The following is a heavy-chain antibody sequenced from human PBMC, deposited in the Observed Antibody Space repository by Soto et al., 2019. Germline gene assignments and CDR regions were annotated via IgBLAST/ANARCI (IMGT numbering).Heavy chain of an antibody. CDR3: ARDTKTASGQWYFDL. D-gene: IGHD1-26*01. J-gene: IGHJ2*01. V-gene: IGHV4-4*02. CDR1: SDSIDSSDW. CDR2: ISHGGNT. Sequence: QAQLQESGPGLVKPSETLSLTCTVFSDSIDSSDWWNWVRQSPGRGLEWIGEISHGGNTNYNPSLMCRVTISVDMSKNQFSLNVNSVTAADTAVYYCARDTKTASGQWYFDLWGRGTLVTVSS.